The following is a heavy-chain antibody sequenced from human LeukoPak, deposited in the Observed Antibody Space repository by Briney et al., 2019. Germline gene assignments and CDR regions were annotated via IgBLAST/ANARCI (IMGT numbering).Heavy chain of an antibody. J-gene: IGHJ4*02. Sequence: GGSLRLSCAASGFTVSSDYMAWVCQAPGKGLEWVSVIYSSGSTYYGDSVKGRFTTSRDNSKNILYLQMNSLRVEDTAVYYCASAPSGTNGYWGQGTLVTVSS. CDR2: IYSSGST. CDR1: GFTVSSDY. V-gene: IGHV3-53*01. CDR3: ASAPSGTNGY. D-gene: IGHD1-26*01.